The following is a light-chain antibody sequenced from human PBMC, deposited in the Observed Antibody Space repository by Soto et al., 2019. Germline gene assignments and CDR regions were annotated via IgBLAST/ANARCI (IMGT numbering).Light chain of an antibody. J-gene: IGLJ1*01. Sequence: QSVLTQPASVSGSPGQSITISCTGTSCDVGDYEYVSWCQQHPGKGPKLMIYEVSNRTSGVSNRFSGSKSGNTASLTISGLQAEDETEYFCSSYKRTSRVYVFGTGTKVTVL. CDR3: SSYKRTSRVYV. CDR2: EVS. CDR1: SCDVGDYEY. V-gene: IGLV2-14*01.